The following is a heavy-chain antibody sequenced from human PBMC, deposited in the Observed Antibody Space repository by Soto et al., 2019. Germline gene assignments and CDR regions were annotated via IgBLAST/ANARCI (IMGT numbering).Heavy chain of an antibody. D-gene: IGHD1-26*01. J-gene: IGHJ6*02. CDR3: ARVGQDYYYGMDV. Sequence: VQLVESGGGLVQPGRSLRLSCAASGFTFSDYYMTWIRQAPGKGLEWVSYISSTTGTIYYADSVKGRFTISRDNARDLLYLQMNTLRADDTAVYYCARVGQDYYYGMDVWGQGTTVTVSS. V-gene: IGHV3-11*01. CDR1: GFTFSDYY. CDR2: ISSTTGTI.